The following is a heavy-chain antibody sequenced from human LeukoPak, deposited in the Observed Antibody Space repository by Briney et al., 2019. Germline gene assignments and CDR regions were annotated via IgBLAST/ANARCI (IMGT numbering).Heavy chain of an antibody. CDR3: ARDRSSGWYGWFDP. J-gene: IGHJ5*02. CDR1: GGSISSYY. CDR2: IYTSGST. Sequence: SETLSLTCTVSGGSISSYYWSWIRQPAGKGLEWIGRIYTSGSTNYNPSLKSRVTMSVDTSKNQFSLKLSSVTAADTAVYYCARDRSSGWYGWFDPWGQGTLVTVSS. V-gene: IGHV4-4*07. D-gene: IGHD6-19*01.